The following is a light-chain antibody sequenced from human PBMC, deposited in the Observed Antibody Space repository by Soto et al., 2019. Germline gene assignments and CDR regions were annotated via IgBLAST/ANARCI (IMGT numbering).Light chain of an antibody. V-gene: IGKV3-15*01. Sequence: EIVMTHSPATLSVSPGERATLSCRASQSVSNNLAWYQQKPGQAPRLLISDASTRATVIPARFSGSGSGTEFTLTISSLQPEDFATYYCQQGYSFPVTFGGGTKVDIK. CDR3: QQGYSFPVT. J-gene: IGKJ4*01. CDR1: QSVSNN. CDR2: DAS.